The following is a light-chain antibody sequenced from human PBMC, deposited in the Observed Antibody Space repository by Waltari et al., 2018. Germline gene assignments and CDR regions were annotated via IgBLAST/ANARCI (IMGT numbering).Light chain of an antibody. CDR2: KVI. Sequence: QTVVTQEPSLSVSPGGTVTLTCALSSGSVSSTSYPTWYQQTPGQPPRTLGYKVISRSSGVPDRFSGSILGNTAALTITGAQADDESDYYCSMYMGSGVWVFGGGTKLTVL. CDR1: SGSVSSTSY. V-gene: IGLV8-61*01. CDR3: SMYMGSGVWV. J-gene: IGLJ3*02.